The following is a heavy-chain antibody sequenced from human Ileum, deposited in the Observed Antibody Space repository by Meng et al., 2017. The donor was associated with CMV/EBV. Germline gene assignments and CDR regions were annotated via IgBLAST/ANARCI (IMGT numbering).Heavy chain of an antibody. CDR3: ARDLIQPSY. CDR2: VYSGGAT. J-gene: IGHJ4*02. CDR1: GLLVSNYY. V-gene: IGHV3-53*05. Sequence: SLSLSWVASGLLVSNYYMNWFRQAPGKGLEWVAVVYSGGATYYADSVKGRFTVSRDNSNNTLYLQMNSLRPDDTAMYYCARDLIQPSYWGQGTLVTVSS. D-gene: IGHD1-14*01.